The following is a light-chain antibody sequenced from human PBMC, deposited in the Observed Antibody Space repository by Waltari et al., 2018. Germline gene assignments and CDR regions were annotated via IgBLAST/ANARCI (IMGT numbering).Light chain of an antibody. CDR3: QVSFHSPLT. CDR1: QDITIY. V-gene: IGKV1-33*01. Sequence: DIQMTQSPSSLAASVGDRVTITCQASQDITIYLNWYQQKPGKAPKLLIYDTSKLETGVPSRFSGSGSGTHFTFTISSLQPEDIATYYCQVSFHSPLTFGGGTKVAI. CDR2: DTS. J-gene: IGKJ4*01.